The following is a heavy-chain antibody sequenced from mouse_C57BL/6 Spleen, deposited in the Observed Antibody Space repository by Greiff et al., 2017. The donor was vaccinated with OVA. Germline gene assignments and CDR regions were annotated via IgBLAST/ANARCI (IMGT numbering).Heavy chain of an antibody. V-gene: IGHV1-82*01. CDR1: GYAFSSSW. CDR2: IYPGDGDT. J-gene: IGHJ4*01. CDR3: ARSPGMDY. Sequence: VQLQQSGPELVKPGASVKISCKASGYAFSSSWMNWVKQRPGKGLEWIGRIYPGDGDTNYNGKFKGKATLTADKSSSTAYMQLSSLTSEDSAVYFCARSPGMDYWGQGTSVTVSS.